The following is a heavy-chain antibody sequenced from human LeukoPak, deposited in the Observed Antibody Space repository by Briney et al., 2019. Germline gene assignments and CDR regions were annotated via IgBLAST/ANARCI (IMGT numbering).Heavy chain of an antibody. J-gene: IGHJ5*02. CDR1: GFTFSNFW. Sequence: GGSLRLSCAASGFTFSNFWIHWVRQAPGGGLVWVSRIEADGRTTNYAESVKGRFTVSRDNAKDTVSLQMNSLRVEDTAVYYCARDEGDYYDSSGYYFLWFDPWGQGTLVTVSS. CDR3: ARDEGDYYDSSGYYFLWFDP. CDR2: IEADGRTT. D-gene: IGHD3-22*01. V-gene: IGHV3-74*01.